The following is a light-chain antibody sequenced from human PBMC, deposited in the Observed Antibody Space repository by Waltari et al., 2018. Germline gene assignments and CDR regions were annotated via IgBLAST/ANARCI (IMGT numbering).Light chain of an antibody. V-gene: IGKV4-1*01. Sequence: DIVMTQSPDSLAVSLGERATINCKSSQSVLYSSNNKNYLAWYQQKPGQPPKLLIYWASTRESGVPDRFSGSGFGTHFTLTISSLQAEDVAIYYCQQYYTTPRTFGQGTKVEIK. CDR2: WAS. CDR1: QSVLYSSNNKNY. CDR3: QQYYTTPRT. J-gene: IGKJ1*01.